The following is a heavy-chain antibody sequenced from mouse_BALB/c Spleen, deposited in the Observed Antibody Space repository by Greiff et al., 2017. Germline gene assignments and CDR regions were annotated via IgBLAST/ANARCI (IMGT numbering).Heavy chain of an antibody. D-gene: IGHD2-4*01. CDR1: GFTFSSYG. Sequence: EVMLVESGGGLVQPGGSLKLSCAATGFTFSSYGMSWVRQTPDKRLELVATISSNGGSTYYPDSVKGRFTISRDNAKNTLYLQMLSLKSEDTAMYYCARGNYDYLRAMDYWGQGTSVTVSS. CDR2: ISSNGGST. J-gene: IGHJ4*01. V-gene: IGHV5-6-3*01. CDR3: ARGNYDYLRAMDY.